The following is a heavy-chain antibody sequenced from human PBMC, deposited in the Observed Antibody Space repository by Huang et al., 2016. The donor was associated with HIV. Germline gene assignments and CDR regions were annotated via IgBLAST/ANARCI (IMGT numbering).Heavy chain of an antibody. D-gene: IGHD1-1*01. Sequence: QVYLAQSGMEVKKPGASVKTSSGVSLQVSCTTSGYVFSNYAIRWLRQSPGRGLVWVGGMDVGNGSIKVSRKDQGRLNITRGTPATTVFMHLSALTTVETAVYYCARGGHPLNRVVLDQTWFDSWGPGTAVSVSS. V-gene: IGHV1-3*01. CDR1: GYVFSNYA. CDR3: ARGGHPLNRVVLDQTWFDS. CDR2: MDVGNGSI. J-gene: IGHJ5*01.